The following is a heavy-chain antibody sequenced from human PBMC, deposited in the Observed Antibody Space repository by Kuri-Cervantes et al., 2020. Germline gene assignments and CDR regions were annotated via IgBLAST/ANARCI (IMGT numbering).Heavy chain of an antibody. V-gene: IGHV1-18*01. CDR2: ISPYNGNT. D-gene: IGHD2-2*01. CDR1: GYTFTSYG. CDR3: ARDHRGSSTRRSGMDV. J-gene: IGHJ6*02. Sequence: ASVKVSCKASGYTFTSYGISWVRQAPGQGLEWMGWISPYNGNTNYAQKLQGRVTMTTDTSTSTAYMELRSLRSDDTAVYYCARDHRGSSTRRSGMDVWGQGTTVTVSS.